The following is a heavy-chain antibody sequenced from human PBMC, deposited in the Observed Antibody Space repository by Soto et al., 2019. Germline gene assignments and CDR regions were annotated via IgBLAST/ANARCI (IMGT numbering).Heavy chain of an antibody. CDR3: AHRLGGYTWNDGYFDY. CDR1: GFSLTTRPVG. J-gene: IGHJ4*02. V-gene: IGHV2-5*02. CDR2: VYCDDDN. D-gene: IGHD1-20*01. Sequence: SVPTMVNPTQTLTLTCSFSGFSLTTRPVGVGWIRQPPGKALEWLAFVYCDDDNRYSPSLRSRLTLTRDTSKNQVVLTVTNMDPMDTATYYCAHRLGGYTWNDGYFDYWGKGTLVTVSP.